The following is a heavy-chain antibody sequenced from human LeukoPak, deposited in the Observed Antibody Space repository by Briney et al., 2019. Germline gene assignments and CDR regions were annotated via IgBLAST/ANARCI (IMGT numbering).Heavy chain of an antibody. V-gene: IGHV4-30-2*01. D-gene: IGHD3-22*01. CDR1: GGSISSGGYY. Sequence: SQTLSLTCTVSGGSISSGGYYWSWIRQPPGEGLEWIGYIYHSGSTYYNPSLKSRVTISVDRSKKQFSLNLSSVTAADTAVYYCARAPPNYYDSSGYLREWGQGTLVTVSS. CDR2: IYHSGST. CDR3: ARAPPNYYDSSGYLRE. J-gene: IGHJ4*02.